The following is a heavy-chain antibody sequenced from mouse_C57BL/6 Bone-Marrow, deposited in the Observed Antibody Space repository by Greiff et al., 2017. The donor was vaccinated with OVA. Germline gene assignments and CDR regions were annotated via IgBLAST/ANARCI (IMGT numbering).Heavy chain of an antibody. CDR2: IYPRSGNT. Sequence: VKLMESGAELARPGASVKLSCKASGYTFTSYGISWVKQRTGQGLEWIGEIYPRSGNTYYNEKFKGKATLTADKSSSTAYMELRSLTSEDSAVYFCARNWGRRYFDYWGQGTTLTVSS. CDR3: ARNWGRRYFDY. V-gene: IGHV1-81*01. CDR1: GYTFTSYG. D-gene: IGHD4-1*01. J-gene: IGHJ2*01.